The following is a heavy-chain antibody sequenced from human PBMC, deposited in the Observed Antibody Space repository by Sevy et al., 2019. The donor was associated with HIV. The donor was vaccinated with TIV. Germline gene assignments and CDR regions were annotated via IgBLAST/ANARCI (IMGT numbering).Heavy chain of an antibody. J-gene: IGHJ6*03. Sequence: GGSLRLSCAASGFTFSSYAMSWDRQAPGKGLEWVSGINSSGGSTYYADSVKGRFTISRDNSKNTLYLQMSSLRPEDTAVYFCAKNPVEWLGYNYYYMDVWGKGATVTVSS. D-gene: IGHD3-3*01. CDR3: AKNPVEWLGYNYYYMDV. CDR1: GFTFSSYA. CDR2: INSSGGST. V-gene: IGHV3-23*01.